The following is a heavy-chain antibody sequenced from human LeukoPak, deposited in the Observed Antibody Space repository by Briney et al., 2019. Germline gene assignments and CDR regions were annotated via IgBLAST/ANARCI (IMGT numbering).Heavy chain of an antibody. J-gene: IGHJ4*02. CDR2: IYYSGST. D-gene: IGHD2-2*02. V-gene: IGHV4-31*03. CDR1: GGSISSGGYY. Sequence: SETLSLTCTVSGGSISSGGYYWSWIRQHPGKGLEWIGYIYYSGSTYYNPSLKSRVTISVDTSKNQFSLKLSSVTAADTAVYYRARVGVVVPAAILVFDYWGQGTLVTVSS. CDR3: ARVGVVVPAAILVFDY.